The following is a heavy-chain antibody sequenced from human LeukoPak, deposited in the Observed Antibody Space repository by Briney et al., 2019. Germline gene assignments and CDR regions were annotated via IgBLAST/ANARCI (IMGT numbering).Heavy chain of an antibody. J-gene: IGHJ4*02. D-gene: IGHD3-22*01. Sequence: GGSLRLSWAASGFTFSSYWMHWVRQAPGKGLVWVSRINSDGSSTSYADSVEGRFTISRDNAKNTLYLQMNSLRAEDTAVYYCARDPGQYYYDSSGYPPGGLDYWGQGTLVTVSS. V-gene: IGHV3-74*01. CDR3: ARDPGQYYYDSSGYPPGGLDY. CDR2: INSDGSST. CDR1: GFTFSSYW.